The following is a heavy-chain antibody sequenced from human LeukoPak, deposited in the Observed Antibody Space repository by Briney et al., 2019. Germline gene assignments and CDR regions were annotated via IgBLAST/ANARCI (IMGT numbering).Heavy chain of an antibody. CDR2: ISYDGSNK. Sequence: GRSLRLSCAASGFTFSSYAMHWVRQAPGKGLEWVAVISYDGSNKYYADSVKGRFTISRDNSKNTLYLQMNSLRAEDTAVYYCARVSGYYPNDAFDIWGQGTMVTVSS. V-gene: IGHV3-30-3*01. D-gene: IGHD3-3*01. CDR1: GFTFSSYA. J-gene: IGHJ3*02. CDR3: ARVSGYYPNDAFDI.